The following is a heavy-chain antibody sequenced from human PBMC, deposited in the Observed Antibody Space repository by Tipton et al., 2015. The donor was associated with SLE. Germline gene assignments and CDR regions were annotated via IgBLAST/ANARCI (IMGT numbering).Heavy chain of an antibody. CDR1: GVSIRSYY. V-gene: IGHV4-34*01. CDR2: INHSGST. CDR3: ARDDDYGGNSGFDY. D-gene: IGHD4-23*01. Sequence: TLSLTCTVSGVSIRSYYWSWIRQPPGKGLEWIGEINHSGSTNYNPSLKSRVTISVDTSKNQFSLKLSSVTAADTAVYYCARDDDYGGNSGFDYWGQGTLVTVSS. J-gene: IGHJ4*02.